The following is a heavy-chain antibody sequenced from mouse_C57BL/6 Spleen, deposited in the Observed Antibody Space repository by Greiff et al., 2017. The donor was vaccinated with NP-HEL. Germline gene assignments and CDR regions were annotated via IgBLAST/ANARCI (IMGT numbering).Heavy chain of an antibody. Sequence: VQLQQSGAELVKPGASVKMSCKASGYTFTTSPIAWMQQHHGKSLEWIGNFHPYNDDTKYNEKFKSKATLPVEKSSSTVDLELSRLTSDDSAVDYCAIGGFDGYSYFDYWGQGTTLTVSS. D-gene: IGHD2-3*01. CDR2: FHPYNDDT. V-gene: IGHV1-47*01. J-gene: IGHJ2*01. CDR3: AIGGFDGYSYFDY. CDR1: GYTFTTSP.